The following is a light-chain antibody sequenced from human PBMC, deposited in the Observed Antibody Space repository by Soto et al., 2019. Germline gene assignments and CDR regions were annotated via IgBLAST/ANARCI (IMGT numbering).Light chain of an antibody. V-gene: IGLV1-40*01. CDR2: GKT. Sequence: QSVLTQPPSVSGAPGQSVTISCIGSSSNIGAGYDVHWYQQLPRTAPKLVFNGKTNRPSGVPDRFSGSKSGTSASLAITGLQAEDEADYYCQSYDSSLSDVVFGGGTQLTVL. J-gene: IGLJ2*01. CDR1: SSNIGAGYD. CDR3: QSYDSSLSDVV.